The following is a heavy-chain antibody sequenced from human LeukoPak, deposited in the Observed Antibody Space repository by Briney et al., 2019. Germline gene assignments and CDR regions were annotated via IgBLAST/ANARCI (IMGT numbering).Heavy chain of an antibody. V-gene: IGHV3-74*01. CDR1: GFTFSNYW. CDR3: ARVGTYSD. CDR2: IKTDGSTT. J-gene: IGHJ4*02. D-gene: IGHD1-7*01. Sequence: GGSLRLSCAASGFTFSNYWMHWVRQAPGKGLVWVSRIKTDGSTTDYADFVKGRFTISRDNVKNTLYLQMNSLRAEDTAVYYCARVGTYSDWGQGTLVTVSS.